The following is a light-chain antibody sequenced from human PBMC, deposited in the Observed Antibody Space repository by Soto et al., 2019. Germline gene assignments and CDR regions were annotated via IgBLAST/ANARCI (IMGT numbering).Light chain of an antibody. Sequence: DIQMTQSPSTLYASVGDRVTITCRASQSISSWLAWYQQKPGKAPKLLIYDASSLESGVPSRFSGSGSATEFTLTISSLQPDDFATYYCQQYNSYSQAFGQGTKVDIK. CDR1: QSISSW. J-gene: IGKJ1*01. CDR3: QQYNSYSQA. CDR2: DAS. V-gene: IGKV1-5*01.